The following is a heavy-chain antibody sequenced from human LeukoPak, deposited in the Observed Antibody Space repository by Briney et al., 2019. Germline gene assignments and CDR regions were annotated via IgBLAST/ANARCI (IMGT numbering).Heavy chain of an antibody. J-gene: IGHJ4*02. D-gene: IGHD1-7*01. Sequence: SETLSLTCTVSGGSISSSSYYWGWIRQPPGTGLEWIGSIYYSGSTYYNPSLKSRVTISVDTSKNQFSLKLSSVTAADTAVYYCARHYGTFMERFDYWGQGTLVTVSS. CDR2: IYYSGST. V-gene: IGHV4-39*01. CDR1: GGSISSSSYY. CDR3: ARHYGTFMERFDY.